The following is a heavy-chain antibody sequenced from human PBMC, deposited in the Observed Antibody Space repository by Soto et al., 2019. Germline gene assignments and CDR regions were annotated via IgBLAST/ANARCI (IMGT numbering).Heavy chain of an antibody. V-gene: IGHV3-33*08. D-gene: IGHD5-12*01. J-gene: IGHJ4*02. Sequence: PGGSLRLSCAASGFTFNSYGMHWVRQAPGKGLEWVGFIWFDGSNTFYAESVKGRFTISRDNSKNTVYLQISALRAEDTAVYYCARDFSMVIVAPGYWGQGTLVTVSS. CDR2: IWFDGSNT. CDR1: GFTFNSYG. CDR3: ARDFSMVIVAPGY.